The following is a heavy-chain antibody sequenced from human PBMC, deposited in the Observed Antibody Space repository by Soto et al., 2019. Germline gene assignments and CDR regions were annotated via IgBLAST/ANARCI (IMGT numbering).Heavy chain of an antibody. J-gene: IGHJ2*01. CDR3: VPPRDFDL. Sequence: PGGSLRLSCAVSAFTFSPYAMSWVRQAPAKGLEWVSAITGNGIYTHYADSVKGRFTISRDNSKSTLFLQMNSLRAEDTAVYYCVPPRDFDLWGRGTQVTVSS. V-gene: IGHV3-23*01. CDR1: AFTFSPYA. CDR2: ITGNGIYT.